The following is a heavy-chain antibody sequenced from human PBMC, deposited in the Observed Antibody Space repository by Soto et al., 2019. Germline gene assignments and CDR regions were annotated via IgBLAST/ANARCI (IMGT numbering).Heavy chain of an antibody. Sequence: SETLSLTCAVYGGSFSGYYWSWIRQPPGKGLEWIGEINHSGSTNYNPSLKSRVTISVDTSKNQFSLKLSSVTAADTAVCYCVRIVKYYYGSGSSPYYYGMDVWGQGTTVTVSS. J-gene: IGHJ6*02. D-gene: IGHD3-10*01. CDR3: VRIVKYYYGSGSSPYYYGMDV. V-gene: IGHV4-34*01. CDR2: INHSGST. CDR1: GGSFSGYY.